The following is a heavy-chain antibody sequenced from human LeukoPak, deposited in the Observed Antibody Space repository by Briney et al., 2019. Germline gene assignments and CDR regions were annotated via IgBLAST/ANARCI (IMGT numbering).Heavy chain of an antibody. Sequence: GGSLRLSCAASGFTFYDYAMHWVRQVPGKGLEWVASISRHSDSIAYADSVKGRFTISRDNAKNSLYLQMSSLRAEDTALYYCAKVPHYYGSGSYRDPAFDMWGQGTMVTVSS. CDR3: AKVPHYYGSGSYRDPAFDM. J-gene: IGHJ3*02. CDR1: GFTFYDYA. CDR2: ISRHSDSI. V-gene: IGHV3-9*01. D-gene: IGHD3-10*01.